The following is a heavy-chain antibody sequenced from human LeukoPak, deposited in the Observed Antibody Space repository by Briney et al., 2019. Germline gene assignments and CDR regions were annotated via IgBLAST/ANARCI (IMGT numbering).Heavy chain of an antibody. CDR2: IYYSGST. D-gene: IGHD4-17*01. CDR1: GGSISSYY. Sequence: SETLSLTCTVSGGSISSYYWSWIRQPPGKGLEWIGYIYYSGSTNYNPSLKSRVTISVDKSKNQFSLKLTSVTAADTAVYYCVRDRIETVSYYYYYYMDVWGKGTTVTISS. V-gene: IGHV4-59*12. CDR3: VRDRIETVSYYYYYYMDV. J-gene: IGHJ6*03.